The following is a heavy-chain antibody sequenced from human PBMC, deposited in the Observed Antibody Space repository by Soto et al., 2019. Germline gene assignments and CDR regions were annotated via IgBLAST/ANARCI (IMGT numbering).Heavy chain of an antibody. CDR2: IIPILGIA. CDR1: GGTFSSYT. V-gene: IGHV1-69*02. CDR3: ARSAPSNDAFDI. J-gene: IGHJ3*02. Sequence: QVQLVQSGAGVRKPGSSGKVSCKASGGTFSSYTISWVRQAPGQGLEWMGRIIPILGIANYAQKFQGRVTITADKSTSTAYMELSSLRSEDTAVYYCARSAPSNDAFDIWGQGTMVTVSS.